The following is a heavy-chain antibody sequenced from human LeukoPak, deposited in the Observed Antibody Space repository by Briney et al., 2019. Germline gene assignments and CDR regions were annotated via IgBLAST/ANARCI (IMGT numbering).Heavy chain of an antibody. Sequence: GGSLRLSCAASGFTFSSYAMSWVRQTPGMGLQWVSAISDSGSSTYYADSVKGRFTISRDNSKNTLYLQMNSLRAEDSAVYYCAKDQMIVGTTGDYWGQGTLVTVSS. V-gene: IGHV3-23*01. CDR1: GFTFSSYA. J-gene: IGHJ4*02. CDR3: AKDQMIVGTTGDY. D-gene: IGHD1-26*01. CDR2: ISDSGSST.